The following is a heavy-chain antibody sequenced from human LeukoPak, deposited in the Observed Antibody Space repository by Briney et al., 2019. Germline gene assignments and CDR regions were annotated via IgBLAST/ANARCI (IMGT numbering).Heavy chain of an antibody. Sequence: SETLSLTCTVSGYSISSGYYWGWIWPPPGKGLEWIGSIYHSGSTYYNPSLKSRVTISVDTSKNQFSLKLSSVTAADTAVYYCARSRVLDDYGDYSNAFDIWGQGTMVTVSS. CDR1: GYSISSGYY. CDR3: ARSRVLDDYGDYSNAFDI. J-gene: IGHJ3*02. D-gene: IGHD4-17*01. CDR2: IYHSGST. V-gene: IGHV4-38-2*02.